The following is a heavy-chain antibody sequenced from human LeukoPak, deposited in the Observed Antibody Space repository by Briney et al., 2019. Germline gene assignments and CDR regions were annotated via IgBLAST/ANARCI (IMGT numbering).Heavy chain of an antibody. D-gene: IGHD3-9*01. CDR3: ARSVVVSGFGFDP. J-gene: IGHJ5*02. V-gene: IGHV4-34*01. CDR2: ISHSGST. CDR1: GGSFSGYY. Sequence: SETLSLTCAVYGGSFSGYYWSWIRQPPGKGLEWIGEISHSGSTNYNPSLKSRVTISVDTSKNQFSLKLSSVTAADTAVYYCARSVVVSGFGFDPWGQGTLVTVSS.